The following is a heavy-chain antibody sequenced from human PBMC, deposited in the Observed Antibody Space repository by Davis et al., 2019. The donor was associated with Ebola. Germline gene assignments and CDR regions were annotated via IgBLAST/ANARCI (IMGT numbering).Heavy chain of an antibody. J-gene: IGHJ2*01. Sequence: MPSDTLSLTCAVSGGSISSSNWWGWVRQPPGKGLEWIGEIYHSGSTNYNPSLKSRVTISVDKSKNQFSLKLSSVTAADTAVYYCARDGGRHWYFDLWGRGTLVTVSS. V-gene: IGHV4-4*02. CDR1: GGSISSSNW. CDR2: IYHSGST. D-gene: IGHD3-16*01. CDR3: ARDGGRHWYFDL.